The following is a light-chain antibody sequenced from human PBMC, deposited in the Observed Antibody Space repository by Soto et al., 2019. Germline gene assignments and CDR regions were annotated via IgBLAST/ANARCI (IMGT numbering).Light chain of an antibody. CDR3: CSYTGSITWV. V-gene: IGLV2-11*01. CDR1: SSDVGAYNF. J-gene: IGLJ3*02. CDR2: EVS. Sequence: QSALTQPRSVSGSPGQSVTISCTGSSSDVGAYNFASWYQQHPGAAPKLMIYEVSNRPSGVSNRFSGSKSGNTASLTISGLQAEDEADYYCCSYTGSITWVFGGGTKVTVL.